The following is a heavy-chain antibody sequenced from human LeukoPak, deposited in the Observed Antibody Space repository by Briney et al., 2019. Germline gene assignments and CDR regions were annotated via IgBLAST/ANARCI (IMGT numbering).Heavy chain of an antibody. CDR2: ISYVGSTK. CDR3: ARDLYNWNDGYWFDP. J-gene: IGHJ5*02. CDR1: GFTFSSYG. D-gene: IGHD1-20*01. V-gene: IGHV3-30*03. Sequence: GGSLRLSCAASGFTFSSYGMDWVRQAPGKGLGWEAVISYVGSTKYYADSVKGRFTISRANAKTSLYLQMNSLRAEDTAVYYCARDLYNWNDGYWFDPWGQGTLVTVSS.